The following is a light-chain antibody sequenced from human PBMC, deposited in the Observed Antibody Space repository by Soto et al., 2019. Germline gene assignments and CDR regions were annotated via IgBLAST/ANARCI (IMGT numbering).Light chain of an antibody. CDR1: QSISNH. CDR2: AAS. J-gene: IGKJ1*01. V-gene: IGKV1-17*01. Sequence: DIQMTQSPSSLSASVEDRVIITCRASQSISNHLNWYQQKPGKAPKLLIYAASTLQSGVPSRFSGSGSGTEFTLTISSLQPDDFATYYCQHYNSYSEAVGQGTKVDIK. CDR3: QHYNSYSEA.